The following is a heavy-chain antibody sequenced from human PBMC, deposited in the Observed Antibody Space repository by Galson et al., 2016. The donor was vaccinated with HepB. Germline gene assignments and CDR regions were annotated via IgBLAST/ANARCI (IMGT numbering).Heavy chain of an antibody. D-gene: IGHD1-26*01. CDR3: ARDMVGNENDYSGPDY. J-gene: IGHJ4*02. Sequence: SLRLSCAASGFIFSNYGMHWVRQAPGKGLEWVAVIWYDGSDKYYTDSVKGRFTISRDNSKNTLYLQMNSLRAEDTAVFFCARDMVGNENDYSGPDYWGQGTLVTGSS. V-gene: IGHV3-33*01. CDR1: GFIFSNYG. CDR2: IWYDGSDK.